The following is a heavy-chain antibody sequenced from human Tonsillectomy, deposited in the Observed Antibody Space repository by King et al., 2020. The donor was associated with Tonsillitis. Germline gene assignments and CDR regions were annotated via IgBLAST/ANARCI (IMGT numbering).Heavy chain of an antibody. CDR3: AREAKVAYDFWSGYYAFDI. D-gene: IGHD3-3*01. Sequence: VPLQESGPGLVKPSQTLSLTCTVSGGSISSGSYYWSWIRQPAGKGLEWIGRIYTSGSTNYNPSLKSRVTMSVDTSKNQFSLKLSSVTAADTAVYYCAREAKVAYDFWSGYYAFDIWGQGTMVTVSS. CDR1: GGSISSGSYY. V-gene: IGHV4-61*02. CDR2: IYTSGST. J-gene: IGHJ3*02.